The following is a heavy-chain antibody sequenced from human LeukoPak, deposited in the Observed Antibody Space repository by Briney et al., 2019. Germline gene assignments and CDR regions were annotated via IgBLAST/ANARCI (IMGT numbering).Heavy chain of an antibody. CDR1: GFTFSSYT. D-gene: IGHD5-24*01. V-gene: IGHV3-21*01. J-gene: IGHJ3*02. CDR3: ARGRDGYNLVDAFDI. CDR2: ISTSSIYI. Sequence: GGSLRLSCAASGFTFSSYTMNWVRQAPGKGLEWVSSISTSSIYIYYADSLKGRFTISRDNARKSLYLQMNSLRAEDTAVYYCARGRDGYNLVDAFDIWGQGTMVTVSS.